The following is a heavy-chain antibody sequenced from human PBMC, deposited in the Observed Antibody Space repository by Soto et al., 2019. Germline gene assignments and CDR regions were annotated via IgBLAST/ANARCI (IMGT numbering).Heavy chain of an antibody. D-gene: IGHD4-17*01. CDR3: ARIGRLRWGDY. CDR2: ISSSSSTI. J-gene: IGHJ4*02. Sequence: EVQLVESGGGLVQPGGSLRLSCAASGFTFSSYSMNWVRQAPGKGLEWVSYISSSSSTIYYADSVKGRFTISRDNAKNSSYLQMNSLRAEDTAVYYCARIGRLRWGDYWGQGTLVTVSS. V-gene: IGHV3-48*01. CDR1: GFTFSSYS.